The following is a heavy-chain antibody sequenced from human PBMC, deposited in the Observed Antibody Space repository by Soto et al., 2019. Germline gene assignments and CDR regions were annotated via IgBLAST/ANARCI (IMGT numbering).Heavy chain of an antibody. D-gene: IGHD2-15*01. CDR3: AKGGPDGFCSGGRCYFDY. J-gene: IGHJ4*02. Sequence: EVQLVASGGGLVQPGRSLRLSCAASGFTFDDYAMHWVRRVPGKGLDWVSSISWNSNIIGYADSVKGRFTISRDNAKNSLYLLMNSLRPEDTALYYCAKGGPDGFCSGGRCYFDYWGQGTPVTVSS. V-gene: IGHV3-9*01. CDR1: GFTFDDYA. CDR2: ISWNSNII.